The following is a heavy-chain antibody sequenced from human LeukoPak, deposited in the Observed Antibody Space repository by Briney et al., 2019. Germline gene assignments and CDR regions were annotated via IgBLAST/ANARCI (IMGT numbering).Heavy chain of an antibody. V-gene: IGHV3-53*01. Sequence: GGSLRLSCAASGFTVSSNYMSWVRQAPGKGLEWVSVIYRGGSTYYADSVKGRFTISRDNSKNTLYLQMNSLRAEDTAVYYCAKPGQLGEGPAPYYFDYWGQGTLVTVSS. CDR1: GFTVSSNY. CDR2: IYRGGST. CDR3: AKPGQLGEGPAPYYFDY. J-gene: IGHJ4*02. D-gene: IGHD6-13*01.